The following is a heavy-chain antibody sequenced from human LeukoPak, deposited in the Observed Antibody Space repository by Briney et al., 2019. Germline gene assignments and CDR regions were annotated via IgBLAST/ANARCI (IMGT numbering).Heavy chain of an antibody. J-gene: IGHJ6*02. Sequence: GGSLRLSCVASGFTFSDYCMSWIRQAPGKGLEWVSYISNSDTTIDYADSVKGRFTMSRDNAKNSLFLQMNSLRAEDTAVYYCARRNAYCSSGSCSRASYYYYGMDVWGQGTTVTVS. D-gene: IGHD2-15*01. CDR1: GFTFSDYC. CDR2: ISNSDTTI. V-gene: IGHV3-11*01. CDR3: ARRNAYCSSGSCSRASYYYYGMDV.